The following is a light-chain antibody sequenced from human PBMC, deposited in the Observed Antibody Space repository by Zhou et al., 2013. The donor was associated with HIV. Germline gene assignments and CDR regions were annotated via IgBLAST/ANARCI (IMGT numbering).Light chain of an antibody. Sequence: DIQLTQSPSSLSASVGDRVTITCQASQDINNYLNWYQQKPGKAPNLLIYDAVNLETGVPSRFSGSGSETQFTLTISSLQPDDSATYYCQHYSYYSPTFGQGTKLEIK. CDR3: QHYSYYSPT. CDR1: QDINNY. J-gene: IGKJ2*01. CDR2: DAV. V-gene: IGKV1-33*01.